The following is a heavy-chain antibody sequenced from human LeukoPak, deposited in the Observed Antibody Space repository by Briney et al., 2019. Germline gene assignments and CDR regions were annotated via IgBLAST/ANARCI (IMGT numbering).Heavy chain of an antibody. D-gene: IGHD3-9*01. CDR3: AKVLGYYDILTGYYRFQGYFDY. J-gene: IGHJ4*02. V-gene: IGHV3-23*01. CDR1: GFTFSSYA. Sequence: GGSLRLSCAASGFTFSSYAMSWVRQAPGKGLEWVSAISGSGGSTYYADSVKGRFTISRDNSKNTLYLQMNSLRAEDTAVYYCAKVLGYYDILTGYYRFQGYFDYWGQGTLVTVSS. CDR2: ISGSGGST.